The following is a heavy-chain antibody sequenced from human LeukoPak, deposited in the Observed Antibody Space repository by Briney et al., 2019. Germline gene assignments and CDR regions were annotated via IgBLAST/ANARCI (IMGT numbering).Heavy chain of an antibody. CDR2: ISSSGSTI. Sequence: GGSLRLSCAASGFTFSSYEMNWVRQAPGKGLEWVSYISSSGSTIYYADSVKGRFTISRDNAKNSLYLQMNSLRAEDTAVYYCARDGTPIAVAGKNYYYYYMDVWGKGTTVTISS. CDR1: GFTFSSYE. CDR3: ARDGTPIAVAGKNYYYYYMDV. D-gene: IGHD6-19*01. J-gene: IGHJ6*03. V-gene: IGHV3-48*03.